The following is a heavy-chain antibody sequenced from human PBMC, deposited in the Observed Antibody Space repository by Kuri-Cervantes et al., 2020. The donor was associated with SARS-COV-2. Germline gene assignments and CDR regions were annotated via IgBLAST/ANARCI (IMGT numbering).Heavy chain of an antibody. CDR3: ATTYCSRINCPDYYYGVDV. CDR1: GFTFSSYA. CDR2: ISYDGSNK. V-gene: IGHV3-30-3*01. D-gene: IGHD2-2*01. Sequence: GESLKISCAASGFTFSSYAMHWVRQAPGKGLEWVAVISYDGSNKYYADSVKGRFTISRDNSKNTLYLQMNSLRAEDTAVYYCATTYCSRINCPDYYYGVDVWGQGTTVTVSS. J-gene: IGHJ6*02.